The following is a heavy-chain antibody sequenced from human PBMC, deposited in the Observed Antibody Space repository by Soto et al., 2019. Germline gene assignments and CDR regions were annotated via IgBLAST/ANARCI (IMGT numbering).Heavy chain of an antibody. V-gene: IGHV1-3*01. CDR1: GSTFTSYA. J-gene: IGHJ6*03. Sequence: ASVKVSCQASGSTFTSYAMHWVRQAPGQRLEWMGWINAGNGNTKYSQKFQGRVTITRDTSASTAYMELSSLRSEDTAVYYCARVSQEYYYYYMDVWGKGTTVTVSS. CDR3: ARVSQEYYYYYMDV. CDR2: INAGNGNT.